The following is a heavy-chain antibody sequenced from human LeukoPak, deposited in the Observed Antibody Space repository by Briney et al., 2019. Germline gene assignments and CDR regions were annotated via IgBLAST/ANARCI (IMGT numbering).Heavy chain of an antibody. J-gene: IGHJ6*02. CDR1: GGSISSSNW. Sequence: SETLSLTCAVSGGSISSSNWWSWVRQPPGKGLEWIGEIYHSGSTNYNPSLKSRVTISVDKSKNQFSLKLSSVTAADTAVYYCARTPTTVTTVGCYYYGMDVWGQGTTVTVSS. CDR3: ARTPTTVTTVGCYYYGMDV. CDR2: IYHSGST. V-gene: IGHV4-4*02. D-gene: IGHD4-17*01.